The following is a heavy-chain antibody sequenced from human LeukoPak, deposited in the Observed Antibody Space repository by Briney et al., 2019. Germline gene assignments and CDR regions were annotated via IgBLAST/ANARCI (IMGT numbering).Heavy chain of an antibody. CDR1: GVTACVAY. CDR2: IYSGGST. J-gene: IGHJ6*02. D-gene: IGHD2/OR15-2a*01. CDR3: ARYVLRDTTRETKNKDYYGTDF. V-gene: IGHV3-66*01. Sequence: GGSLRLSCAASGVTACVAYMSCVRQAPGKGLEWVSVIYSGGSTYYADSVKGRFTISRDNSKNTLHLQMNSLRAEDTAVYYCARYVLRDTTRETKNKDYYGTDFWGQGTTVTVSS.